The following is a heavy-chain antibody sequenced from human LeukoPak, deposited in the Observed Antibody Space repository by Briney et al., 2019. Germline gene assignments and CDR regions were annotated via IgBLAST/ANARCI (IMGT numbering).Heavy chain of an antibody. J-gene: IGHJ4*02. D-gene: IGHD5-24*01. V-gene: IGHV3-53*01. CDR3: ARGGDDYNYRLEY. CDR1: GFTVSSNY. CDR2: IYSGGST. Sequence: GGPLRLSCAASGFTVSSNYMNWVRQAPGKGLEWISVIYSGGSTYYADSVKGRFTISRDNSKNTLYLQMNSLRAEDTAVYYCARGGDDYNYRLEYWGQGTLVTVSS.